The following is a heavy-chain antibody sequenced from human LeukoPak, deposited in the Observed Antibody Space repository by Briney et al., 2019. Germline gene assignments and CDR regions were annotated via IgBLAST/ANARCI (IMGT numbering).Heavy chain of an antibody. CDR3: ATLDSTKSVF. D-gene: IGHD2-2*01. CDR1: GFRFGRDW. J-gene: IGHJ1*01. CDR2: IKQDGSEE. V-gene: IGHV3-7*01. Sequence: GGSLRLSCVASGFRFGRDWISWVRQAPGKGLEWVACIKQDGSEEYYVGSVRGRFTVSVDNGKNSLYLQMNSLRAEDTARYYCATLDSTKSVFWGRGTAVTVSS.